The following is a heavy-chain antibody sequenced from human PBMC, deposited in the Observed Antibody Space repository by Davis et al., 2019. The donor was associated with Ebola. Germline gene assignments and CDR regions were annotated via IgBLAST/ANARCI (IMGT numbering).Heavy chain of an antibody. V-gene: IGHV4-34*01. Sequence: PSETLSLTCAVYGGSFSGYYWSWIRQPPGKGLEWIGEINHSGSTNYNPSLKSRVTISVDTSKNQFSLKLSSVTAADTAVYYCARDRGHYYSNFPGYYGMDVWGQGTTVTVSS. CDR1: GGSFSGYY. D-gene: IGHD4-11*01. J-gene: IGHJ6*02. CDR2: INHSGST. CDR3: ARDRGHYYSNFPGYYGMDV.